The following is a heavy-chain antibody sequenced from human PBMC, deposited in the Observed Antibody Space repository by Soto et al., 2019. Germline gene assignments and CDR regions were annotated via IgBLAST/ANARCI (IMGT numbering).Heavy chain of an antibody. D-gene: IGHD6-19*01. J-gene: IGHJ4*02. CDR2: SSGSAGST. CDR3: GKEISSAYFPLDS. V-gene: IGHV3-23*01. Sequence: GGSQRLCNAASEFTCIDYAGTWVREAAGKGLEWVSTSSGSAGSTYYTDSVKGRFTISRDNSRNTVFLQMNSLRAEDTAVYYCGKEISSAYFPLDSWGQGTLVTVSS. CDR1: EFTCIDYA.